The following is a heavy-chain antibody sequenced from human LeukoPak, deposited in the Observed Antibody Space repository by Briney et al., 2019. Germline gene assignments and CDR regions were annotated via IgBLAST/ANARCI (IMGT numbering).Heavy chain of an antibody. Sequence: ASVKVSCKASGYTFTGYYMHWVRQAPGQGLEWMGWINPNSGVINYAQKFQGWVTMTRDTSISTAYMELNRLKSDDTAVYYCTRVSLIYGSGSYYQSPLAYWGQGTLVTVSS. J-gene: IGHJ4*02. V-gene: IGHV1-2*04. CDR3: TRVSLIYGSGSYYQSPLAY. CDR1: GYTFTGYY. D-gene: IGHD3-10*01. CDR2: INPNSGVI.